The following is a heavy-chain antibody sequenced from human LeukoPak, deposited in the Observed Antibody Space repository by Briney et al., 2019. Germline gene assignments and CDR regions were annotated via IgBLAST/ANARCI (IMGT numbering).Heavy chain of an antibody. CDR3: ARGTPIFGVVYGLDY. J-gene: IGHJ4*02. Sequence: SETLSLTCTVSGGSISSYYWSWIRQPAGKGLEWIGRIYTSGSTNYNPSLKSRVTISVDTSKNQFSLKLSSVTAADTAVYYCARGTPIFGVVYGLDYWGQGTLVTVSS. D-gene: IGHD3-3*01. CDR2: IYTSGST. CDR1: GGSISSYY. V-gene: IGHV4-4*07.